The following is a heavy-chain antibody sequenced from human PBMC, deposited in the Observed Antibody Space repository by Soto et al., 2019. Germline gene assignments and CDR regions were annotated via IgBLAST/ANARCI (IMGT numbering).Heavy chain of an antibody. CDR1: GFTFSSYA. CDR3: AKGVSSSAWSASDN. V-gene: IGHV3-23*01. CDR2: ISDSDNAT. D-gene: IGHD6-19*01. Sequence: EVQLLESGGGLVQPGGSLRLSCAASGFTFSSYAMTWVRQAPGKGLEWVSVISDSDNATYYADSVKGRFTISRDNSKNTPYLQFNSLRAEDTAVYYCAKGVSSSAWSASDNWGQGTLVTVSS. J-gene: IGHJ4*02.